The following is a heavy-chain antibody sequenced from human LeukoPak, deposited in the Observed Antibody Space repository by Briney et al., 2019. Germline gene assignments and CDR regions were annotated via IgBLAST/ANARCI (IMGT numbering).Heavy chain of an antibody. J-gene: IGHJ3*02. D-gene: IGHD6-13*01. CDR3: AREGIAARWAFDI. CDR2: ISSSSSTI. CDR1: GFTFSSYS. V-gene: IGHV3-48*01. Sequence: GGSLRLSCAASGFTFSSYSMNWVRQAPGKGLEWVSYISSSSSTIYYADSVKGRFTISRDNAKNSLYLQMNSLRAEDTAVYYCAREGIAARWAFDIWGQGTMVTVSS.